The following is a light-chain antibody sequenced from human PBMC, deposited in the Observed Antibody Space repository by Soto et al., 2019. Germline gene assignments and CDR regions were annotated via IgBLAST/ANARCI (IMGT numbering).Light chain of an antibody. J-gene: IGKJ1*01. CDR1: ESVHKW. CDR2: DAS. V-gene: IGKV1-5*01. CDR3: QQYHGSSLT. Sequence: DIQMTQSPPALSASVGDRVTITCRASESVHKWLAWYQQKVGKAPKVLTYDASTLETGVPSRFSGSGSGTEFALTISSLQPNDSATYFCQQYHGSSLTFAQGTKVDIK.